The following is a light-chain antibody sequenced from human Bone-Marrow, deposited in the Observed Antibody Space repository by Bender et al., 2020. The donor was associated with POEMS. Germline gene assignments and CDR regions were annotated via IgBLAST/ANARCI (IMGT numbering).Light chain of an antibody. CDR2: DVS. CDR1: SSDVGGYDF. CDR3: TSYTSNNTPLV. Sequence: QSALTQPPSASGSPGQSVTISCTGSSSDVGGYDFVSWYQQHPGKAPKLMIYDVSNRPSGVSNRFSGSKSGNTASLTISGLQTEDEDHYYCTSYTSNNTPLVFGGGTKLTVL. V-gene: IGLV2-14*03. J-gene: IGLJ3*02.